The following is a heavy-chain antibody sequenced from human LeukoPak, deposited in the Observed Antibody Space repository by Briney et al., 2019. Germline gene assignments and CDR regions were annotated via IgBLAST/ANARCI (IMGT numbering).Heavy chain of an antibody. D-gene: IGHD5-18*01. CDR1: GFTFSSYS. CDR3: ARGLRSGYSYGCDY. J-gene: IGHJ4*02. Sequence: GGSLRLSCAASGFTFSSYSMNWVRQAPGKGLEWVSSISSSSSYIYYADSVKGQFTISRDNAKNSLYLQMNSLRAEDTAVYYCARGLRSGYSYGCDYWGQGTLVTVSS. CDR2: ISSSSSYI. V-gene: IGHV3-21*01.